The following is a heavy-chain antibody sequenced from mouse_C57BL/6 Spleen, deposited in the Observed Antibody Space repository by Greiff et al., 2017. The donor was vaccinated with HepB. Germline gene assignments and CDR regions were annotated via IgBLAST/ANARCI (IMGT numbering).Heavy chain of an antibody. Sequence: VKLMESGAELAKPGASVKLSCKASGYTFTSYWMHWVKQRPGQGLEWIGYINPSSGYTKYNQKFKDKATLTADKSSSTAYMQLSSLTYEDSAVYYCASYYYGSSYGGGSMDYWGQGTSVTVSS. J-gene: IGHJ4*01. CDR3: ASYYYGSSYGGGSMDY. CDR1: GYTFTSYW. CDR2: INPSSGYT. V-gene: IGHV1-7*01. D-gene: IGHD1-1*01.